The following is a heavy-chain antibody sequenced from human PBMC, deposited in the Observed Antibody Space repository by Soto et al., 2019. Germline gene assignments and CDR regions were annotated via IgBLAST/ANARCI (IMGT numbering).Heavy chain of an antibody. CDR1: GASIGTNNW. V-gene: IGHV4-4*02. CDR3: ARESFLANFDY. J-gene: IGHJ4*02. D-gene: IGHD3-16*02. Sequence: SETLSLTCAVSGASIGTNNWWSWVRQPPGKGLEWIGEVYHSGTTNCNPSLKSRVTISIDNSKNQFSLRLSSMTAADTAVYYCARESFLANFDYWGQGTLVTVSS. CDR2: VYHSGTT.